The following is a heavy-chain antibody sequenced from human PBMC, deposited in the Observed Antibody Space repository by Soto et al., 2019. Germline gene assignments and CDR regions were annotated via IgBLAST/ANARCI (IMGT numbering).Heavy chain of an antibody. Sequence: SVKVSCKASGGTFSSYAISWVRQAPGQGLEWMGGIIPIFGTANYAQKFQGRVTITADESTSTAYMELSSLRSEDTAVYYCARDPMPISSVVVVSSTPYNRLAPWGQGTLVTVSS. CDR1: GGTFSSYA. CDR3: ARDPMPISSVVVVSSTPYNRLAP. J-gene: IGHJ5*02. CDR2: IIPIFGTA. D-gene: IGHD2-15*01. V-gene: IGHV1-69*13.